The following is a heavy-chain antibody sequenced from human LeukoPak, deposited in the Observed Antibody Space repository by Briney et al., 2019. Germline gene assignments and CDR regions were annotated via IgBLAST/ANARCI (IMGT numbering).Heavy chain of an antibody. CDR1: GFSFSTYA. D-gene: IGHD1/OR15-1a*01. CDR3: AKRTDNWNIGGPFDY. Sequence: GGSLRLSCAASGFSFSTYAMSWVRQAPGKGLEWVSAIRDSGGSTYYADSVKARFTISRDNSKSTLFLQMNSLRVEDTAIYYCAKRTDNWNIGGPFDYWGQGTLVTVSS. J-gene: IGHJ4*02. V-gene: IGHV3-23*01. CDR2: IRDSGGST.